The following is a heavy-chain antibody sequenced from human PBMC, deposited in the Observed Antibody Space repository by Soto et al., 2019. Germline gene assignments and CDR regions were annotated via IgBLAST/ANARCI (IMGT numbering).Heavy chain of an antibody. D-gene: IGHD3-22*01. Sequence: SVKVSFKASGGTFSSYAISWVRQAPGQGLEWMGGIIPIFGTANYAQKFQGRVTITADESTSTAYMELSSLRSEDTAVYYCASTTTYYYDSSGYYPLDYWGQGTLVTVSS. CDR2: IIPIFGTA. CDR1: GGTFSSYA. J-gene: IGHJ4*02. V-gene: IGHV1-69*13. CDR3: ASTTTYYYDSSGYYPLDY.